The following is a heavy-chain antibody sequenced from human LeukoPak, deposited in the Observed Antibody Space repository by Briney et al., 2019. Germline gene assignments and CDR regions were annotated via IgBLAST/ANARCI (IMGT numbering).Heavy chain of an antibody. J-gene: IGHJ4*02. CDR1: GDSVSSTSAA. Sequence: PSQTLSLTCAISGDSVSSTSAAWNWLRQSPSRGLEWLGRTYYRSKWYSDYAVSVRGRITVNPDTSTNQFSLQLNSVTPEDTAVYYCARYTSSWFFDSWGLGTLVTVSS. D-gene: IGHD6-13*01. CDR2: TYYRSKWYS. CDR3: ARYTSSWFFDS. V-gene: IGHV6-1*01.